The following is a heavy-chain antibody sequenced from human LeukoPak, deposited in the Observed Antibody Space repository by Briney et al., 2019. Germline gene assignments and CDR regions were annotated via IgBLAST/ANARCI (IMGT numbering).Heavy chain of an antibody. CDR3: ARGVDYDFWSGYYKPYYYYYMDV. CDR1: GGSFSGYY. Sequence: SETLSLTCAVYGGSFSGYYWSWIRQPPGKGLEWIGEINHSGSTNYNPSLKSRVTISVDTSKNQFSLKLSSVTDADTAVYYCARGVDYDFWSGYYKPYYYYYMDVWGKGTTVTVSS. CDR2: INHSGST. J-gene: IGHJ6*03. V-gene: IGHV4-34*01. D-gene: IGHD3-3*01.